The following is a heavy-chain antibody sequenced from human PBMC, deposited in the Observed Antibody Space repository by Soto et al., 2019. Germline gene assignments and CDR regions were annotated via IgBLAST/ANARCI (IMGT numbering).Heavy chain of an antibody. D-gene: IGHD6-19*01. CDR2: MNPNSGNT. V-gene: IGHV1-8*02. CDR3: ARALVAVAGSDAFDI. Sequence: ASVKVSCKASGYTFTSYDINWVRQATGQGLEWMGWMNPNSGNTGYARKLQGRVTMTRNTSISTAYMEMSSLRSEDTAVYYCARALVAVAGSDAFDIWGQGTMVTVSS. CDR1: GYTFTSYD. J-gene: IGHJ3*02.